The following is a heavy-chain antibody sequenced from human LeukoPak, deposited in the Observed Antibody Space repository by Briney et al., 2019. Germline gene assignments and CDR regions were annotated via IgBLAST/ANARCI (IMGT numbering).Heavy chain of an antibody. V-gene: IGHV3-7*03. D-gene: IGHD3-22*01. CDR3: AKDISYDSSGYDY. CDR2: IEQDGSEK. CDR1: GFTFSSYW. J-gene: IGHJ4*02. Sequence: GGSLRLSCAASGFTFSSYWMSWVRQAPGKGLEWVANIEQDGSEKYYVDSVRGRFTISRDNAKNSLYLQMNSLRAEDTALYYCAKDISYDSSGYDYWGQGTLVTVSS.